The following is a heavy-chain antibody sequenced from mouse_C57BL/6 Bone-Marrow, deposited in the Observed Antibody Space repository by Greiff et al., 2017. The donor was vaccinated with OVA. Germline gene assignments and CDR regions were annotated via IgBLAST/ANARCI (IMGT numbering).Heavy chain of an antibody. D-gene: IGHD2-1*01. J-gene: IGHJ4*01. CDR3: ARRGIYWLMDY. V-gene: IGHV1-82*01. CDR1: GFAFSSSW. Sequence: VKLQQSGPELVQPGASVKISCTASGFAFSSSWMYWVQQRPGKRLEWIGRICTGDGDTYYNGKFKGKVTLTADKSSRTAYMHLSSLTSEDSAVYFCARRGIYWLMDYWGQGTSVTVSS. CDR2: ICTGDGDT.